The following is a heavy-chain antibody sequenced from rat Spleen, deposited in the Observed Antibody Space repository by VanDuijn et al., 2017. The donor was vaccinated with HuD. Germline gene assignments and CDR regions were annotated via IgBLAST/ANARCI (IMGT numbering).Heavy chain of an antibody. V-gene: IGHV5S13*01. CDR3: ARHAGDYGSFFDY. CDR2: ITTGGGNT. J-gene: IGHJ2*01. D-gene: IGHD1-3*01. Sequence: EVQLVESGGGLVQPGGSLKLSCAASGLTFINYGMAWVRQAPTKGLEWVASITTGGGNTYYRDSVKGRFTISRDNAKSTLYLQMDSLRSEDTATYYCARHAGDYGSFFDYWGQGVMVTVSS. CDR1: GLTFINYG.